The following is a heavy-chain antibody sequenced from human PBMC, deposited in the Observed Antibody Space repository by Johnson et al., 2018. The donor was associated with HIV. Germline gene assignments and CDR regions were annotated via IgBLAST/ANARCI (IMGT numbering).Heavy chain of an antibody. CDR1: GFTFSSYG. CDR3: VREEGNDILTRGDAFDI. V-gene: IGHV3-30*02. D-gene: IGHD3-9*01. Sequence: VQLVESGGGVVQPGGSLRLSCAASGFTFSSYGMHWVRQAPGKGLEWVAFIRYDGSNKYYADSVKGRFTISRDNSKNTLYLQMNSLRAEDTAVYYCVREEGNDILTRGDAFDIWGQGTLVTVSS. CDR2: IRYDGSNK. J-gene: IGHJ3*02.